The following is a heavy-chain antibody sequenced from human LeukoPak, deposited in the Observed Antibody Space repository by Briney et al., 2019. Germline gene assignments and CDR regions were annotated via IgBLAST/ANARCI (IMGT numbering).Heavy chain of an antibody. Sequence: SETLSLTCTVSGXSFSSGGYFWSWIRQHPGKGLEWIGYIYYSGSTYYNPSLQSRVTMSVDPSKNQFSLKLSSVTAADTAVYYCARDTRTGSSWYFDLWGRGTLVTVSS. J-gene: IGHJ2*01. CDR2: IYYSGST. D-gene: IGHD3/OR15-3a*01. CDR3: ARDTRTGSSWYFDL. V-gene: IGHV4-31*03. CDR1: GXSFSSGGYF.